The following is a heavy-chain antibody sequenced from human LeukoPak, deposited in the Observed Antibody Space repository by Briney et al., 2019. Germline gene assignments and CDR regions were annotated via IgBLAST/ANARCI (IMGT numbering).Heavy chain of an antibody. V-gene: IGHV3-53*01. Sequence: GGSLRLSCAASGFTVSSNYMSWVRQAPGKGLEWVSVIYSGGSTYYADSVKGRFTISRDNSRNTLYLQMNSLRAEDTAVYYCAREAYYYDSSGYLIDYWGQGTLVTVSS. J-gene: IGHJ4*02. CDR1: GFTVSSNY. CDR3: AREAYYYDSSGYLIDY. CDR2: IYSGGST. D-gene: IGHD3-22*01.